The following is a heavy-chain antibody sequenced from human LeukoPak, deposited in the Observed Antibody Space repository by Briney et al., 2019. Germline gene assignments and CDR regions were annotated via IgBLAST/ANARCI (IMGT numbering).Heavy chain of an antibody. CDR3: ARDACTSLSCDYYYYGMDV. CDR1: GFTFSSYS. CDR2: ISSSSSTI. J-gene: IGHJ6*02. Sequence: GGSLRLSCAASGFTFSSYSMNWVRQAPGKGLEWVSYISSSSSTIYYADSVKGRFTISRDNAKNSLYLQMNSLRAEDTAVYYCARDACTSLSCDYYYYGMDVWGQGTTVTVSS. D-gene: IGHD2-8*01. V-gene: IGHV3-48*04.